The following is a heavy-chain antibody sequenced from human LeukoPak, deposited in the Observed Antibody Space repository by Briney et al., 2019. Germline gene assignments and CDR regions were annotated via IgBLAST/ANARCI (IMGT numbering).Heavy chain of an antibody. CDR3: ARAPASGSYRT. CDR1: GFPFNVQT. V-gene: IGHV3-7*03. D-gene: IGHD1-26*01. J-gene: IGHJ4*02. CDR2: MREDGSEI. Sequence: GGSLRLSCVASGFPFNVQTMSWVRQAPGKGLDWVASMREDGSEINYVDSVKGRFTISRDNPKNSLYLQMNSLRAEDTAVYYCARAPASGSYRTWGQGTLVTVSS.